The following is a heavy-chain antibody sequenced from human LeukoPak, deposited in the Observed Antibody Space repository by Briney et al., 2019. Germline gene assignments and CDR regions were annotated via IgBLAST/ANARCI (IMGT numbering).Heavy chain of an antibody. Sequence: GGSLRLSCAASGFTFSSYEMNWVRQAPGKGLEWVSYISGSGITIYYADSVKGRFTISRDNAENSLYLQMNSLRAEDTALYYCAKDRGDYGSGSEIDYWGQGTLVTVSS. CDR1: GFTFSSYE. CDR2: ISGSGITI. V-gene: IGHV3-48*03. J-gene: IGHJ4*02. CDR3: AKDRGDYGSGSEIDY. D-gene: IGHD3-10*01.